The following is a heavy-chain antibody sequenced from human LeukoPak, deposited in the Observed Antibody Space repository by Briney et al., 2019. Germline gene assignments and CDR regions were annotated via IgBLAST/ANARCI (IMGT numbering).Heavy chain of an antibody. CDR1: GDSVSSNSAA. CDR3: ARRVLTGETLDY. CDR2: TYYRSKWYN. J-gene: IGHJ4*02. D-gene: IGHD3-9*01. V-gene: IGHV6-1*01. Sequence: SQTLSLTCAISGDSVSSNSAAWNWIRQSPSRGLEWLGRTYYRSKWYNDYAVSVKSRITINPDTSKNQFSLKLSSVTAADTAVYYCARRVLTGETLDYWGQGTLVTVSS.